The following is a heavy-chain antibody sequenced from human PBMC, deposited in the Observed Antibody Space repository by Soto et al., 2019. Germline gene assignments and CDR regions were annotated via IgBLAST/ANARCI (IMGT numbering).Heavy chain of an antibody. J-gene: IGHJ6*02. CDR1: GGSISSSSYY. CDR2: IYYSGST. Sequence: SESLSLTCTVSGGSISSSSYYWGWIRQPPGKGLEWIGSIYYSGSTYYNPSLKSRVTISVDTSKNQFSLKLSSVTAADTAVYYCASPLRPYSSGWYPPQKNYYYYGMDVWGQGTTVTVSS. CDR3: ASPLRPYSSGWYPPQKNYYYYGMDV. D-gene: IGHD6-19*01. V-gene: IGHV4-39*01.